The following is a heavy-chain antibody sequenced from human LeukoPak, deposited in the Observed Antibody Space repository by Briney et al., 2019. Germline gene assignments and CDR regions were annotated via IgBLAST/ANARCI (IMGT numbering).Heavy chain of an antibody. D-gene: IGHD5-24*01. CDR1: GLTFSSYW. Sequence: GSTLRLSCAASGLTFSSYWMSWVRQAPGKGLQWVANINQDGSEKYYVDSVKGRFTISRDNAKNSLYLQMNSLRAEDTAVYYCARDVATISNWFDPWGQGTLVTVSS. V-gene: IGHV3-7*01. CDR2: INQDGSEK. CDR3: ARDVATISNWFDP. J-gene: IGHJ5*02.